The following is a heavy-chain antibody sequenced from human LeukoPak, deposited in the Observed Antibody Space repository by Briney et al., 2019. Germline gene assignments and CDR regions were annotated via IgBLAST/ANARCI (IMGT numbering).Heavy chain of an antibody. CDR2: ISSSSSYI. Sequence: GGSLRLSCAASGFTFSSYSMNWVRQAPGKGLEWVSSISSSSSYIYYADSVKGRFTISRDNAKNSLYLQMNSLRAEDTAVYFCARDREHWHAFDIWGQGTMVTVSS. J-gene: IGHJ3*02. D-gene: IGHD1-26*01. CDR1: GFTFSSYS. CDR3: ARDREHWHAFDI. V-gene: IGHV3-21*01.